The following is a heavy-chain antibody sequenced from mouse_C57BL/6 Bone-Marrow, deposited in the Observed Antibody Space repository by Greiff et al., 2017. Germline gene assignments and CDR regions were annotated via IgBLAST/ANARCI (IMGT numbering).Heavy chain of an antibody. V-gene: IGHV10-1*01. CDR3: VRHEGLRRFAY. CDR1: GFSFNTYA. D-gene: IGHD2-4*01. CDR2: IRSKSNNYAT. Sequence: EVQLVESGGGLVQPKGSLKLSCAASGFSFNTYAMNWVRQAPGQGLEWVARIRSKSNNYATYYADSVKDRFTISRDDSESMLYLQMNNLKTEDTAMYYCVRHEGLRRFAYWGQGTLVTVSA. J-gene: IGHJ3*01.